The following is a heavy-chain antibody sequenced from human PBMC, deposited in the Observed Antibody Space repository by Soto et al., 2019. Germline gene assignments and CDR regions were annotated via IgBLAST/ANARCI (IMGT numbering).Heavy chain of an antibody. D-gene: IGHD2-15*01. V-gene: IGHV3-21*01. J-gene: IGHJ3*02. CDR1: GFTFSSST. CDR2: ISSSSSYI. Sequence: GGALRLSCAASGFTFSSSTMSWVRQAPGKGLEWVSSISSSSSYIYYADSVKGRFTISRDNAKNSLYLQMNSLRAEDTAVYYCARAQKGYCSGGSCPDAFDIWGQGTMVTVSS. CDR3: ARAQKGYCSGGSCPDAFDI.